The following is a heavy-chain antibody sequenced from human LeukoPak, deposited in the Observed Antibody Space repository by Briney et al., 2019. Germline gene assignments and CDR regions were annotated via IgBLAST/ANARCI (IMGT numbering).Heavy chain of an antibody. J-gene: IGHJ4*02. D-gene: IGHD3-22*01. CDR3: ANPYDTSGYYYGRFDY. CDR2: ISASSNYK. CDR1: GFTFGNYA. Sequence: GGSLRLSCAASGFTFGNYAFSWVRQAPGKGLEWISQISASSNYKYYADSVKGRFTISRDNSKNTLYLQMNSLRAEDTAVYYCANPYDTSGYYYGRFDYWGQGTLVTVSS. V-gene: IGHV3-23*01.